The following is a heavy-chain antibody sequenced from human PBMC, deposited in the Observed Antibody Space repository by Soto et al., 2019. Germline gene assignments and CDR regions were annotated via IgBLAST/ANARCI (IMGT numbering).Heavy chain of an antibody. CDR1: GGSFSGYY. V-gene: IGHV4-34*01. CDR3: ARGGNVVVTATLYYYYYGMDV. D-gene: IGHD2-21*02. Sequence: KASETLSLTCAVYGGSFSGYYWSWIRQPPGKGLEWIGEINHSGSTNYNPSLKSRVTISVDTSKNQLSLKLSSVTAADTAVYYCARGGNVVVTATLYYYYYGMDVWGQGTTVTVSS. CDR2: INHSGST. J-gene: IGHJ6*02.